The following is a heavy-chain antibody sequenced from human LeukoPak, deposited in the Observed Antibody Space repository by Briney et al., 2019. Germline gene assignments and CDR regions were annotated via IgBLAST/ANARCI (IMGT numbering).Heavy chain of an antibody. Sequence: PSETLSLTCTVSGGSISSGSYYWSWIRQPAGKGLEWIGRIYTSGSTNYNPSLKSRVTISVDTSKNQFSLKLSSVTAADMAVYYCARGPYSSGWYGGSNWFDPWGQGTLVTVSS. CDR1: GGSISSGSYY. CDR3: ARGPYSSGWYGGSNWFDP. J-gene: IGHJ5*02. V-gene: IGHV4-61*02. CDR2: IYTSGST. D-gene: IGHD6-19*01.